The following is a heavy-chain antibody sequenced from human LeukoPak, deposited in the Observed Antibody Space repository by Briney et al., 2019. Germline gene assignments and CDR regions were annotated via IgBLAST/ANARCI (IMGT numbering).Heavy chain of an antibody. CDR1: GYTLTELS. V-gene: IGHV1-24*01. J-gene: IGHJ4*02. CDR2: FDPEDGET. CDR3: ATGRGITIFGVVTPFDY. Sequence: ASVKVSCKVSGYTLTELSMHWVRQAPGKGLERMGGFDPEDGETIYAQKFQGRVTMTEDTSTDTAYMELSSLRSEDTAVYYCATGRGITIFGVVTPFDYWGQGTLVTVFS. D-gene: IGHD3-3*01.